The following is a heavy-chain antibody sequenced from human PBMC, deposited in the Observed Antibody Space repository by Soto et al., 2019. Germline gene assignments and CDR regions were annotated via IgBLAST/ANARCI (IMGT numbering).Heavy chain of an antibody. CDR2: ISYEGNNK. J-gene: IGHJ3*02. CDR3: ARENGAMGRGYSGYDDAFDI. Sequence: GGSLRLSCAASGFTFSSYAMHWVRQAPGKGLEWEAVISYEGNNKYYADSGKGRFNISRDNSKNTLSVQMNSLRAEDTAVYYGARENGAMGRGYSGYDDAFDIWGQGTLVTVSS. V-gene: IGHV3-30*04. CDR1: GFTFSSYA. D-gene: IGHD5-12*01.